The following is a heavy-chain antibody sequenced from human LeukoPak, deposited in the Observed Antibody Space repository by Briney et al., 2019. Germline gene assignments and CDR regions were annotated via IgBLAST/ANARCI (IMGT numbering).Heavy chain of an antibody. CDR1: GYTFTSYG. J-gene: IGHJ3*02. CDR2: ISAYNGNT. V-gene: IGHV1-18*01. Sequence: ASVKVSCKASGYTFTSYGISWVRQAPGQGLEWMGWISAYNGNTKSAQKLQGRVTMTTDTSTNTAYMELSSLRSEDTAVYYCARGLVGATSHFDIWGQGTMVTVSS. CDR3: ARGLVGATSHFDI. D-gene: IGHD1-26*01.